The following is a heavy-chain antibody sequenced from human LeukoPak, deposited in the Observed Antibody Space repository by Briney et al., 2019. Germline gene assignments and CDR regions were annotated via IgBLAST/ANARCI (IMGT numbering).Heavy chain of an antibody. D-gene: IGHD3-22*01. J-gene: IGHJ5*02. CDR3: ARGGMIVDMKFDP. CDR1: GFTFSSYS. CDR2: ISSSSSTI. Sequence: LPGGSLRLSCAASGFTFSSYSMNWVRQAPGKGLEWVSYISSSSSTIYYADSVKGRFTISRDNAKNSLYLQMNSLRAEDTAVYYCARGGMIVDMKFDPWGQGTLVTASS. V-gene: IGHV3-48*01.